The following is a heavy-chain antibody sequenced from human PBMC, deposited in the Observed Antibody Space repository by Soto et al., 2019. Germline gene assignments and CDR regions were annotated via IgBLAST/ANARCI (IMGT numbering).Heavy chain of an antibody. J-gene: IGHJ6*03. CDR1: GFTFSSYS. D-gene: IGHD4-17*01. CDR3: ARDLRDYGDYVGDYYYYYYMDV. V-gene: IGHV3-48*01. CDR2: ISSSSSTI. Sequence: GGSLRLSCAASGFTFSSYSMNWVRQAPGKGLEWVSYISSSSSTIYYADSVKGRFTISRDNAKNSLYLQMNSLRAEDTAVYYCARDLRDYGDYVGDYYYYYYMDVWGKGTTVTVSS.